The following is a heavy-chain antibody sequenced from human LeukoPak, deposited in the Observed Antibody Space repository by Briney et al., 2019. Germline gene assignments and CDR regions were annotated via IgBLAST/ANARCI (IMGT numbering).Heavy chain of an antibody. Sequence: SETLSLTCAVSGYSISNGYYWGWIRQPPGKGLEWIGNIYHSGKTYYSPSLQSRVAISVDTSKNQLSLKLTSGTAADTAVYYCASSITDTGGGPSVFDSWGQGVLVTVSS. J-gene: IGHJ4*02. CDR3: ASSITDTGGGPSVFDS. CDR2: IYHSGKT. V-gene: IGHV4-38-2*01. D-gene: IGHD1-20*01. CDR1: GYSISNGYY.